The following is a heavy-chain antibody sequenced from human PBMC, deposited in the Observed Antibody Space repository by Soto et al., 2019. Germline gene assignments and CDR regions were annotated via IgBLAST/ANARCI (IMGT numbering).Heavy chain of an antibody. D-gene: IGHD5-12*01. V-gene: IGHV3-23*01. CDR1: GFTFSTYA. J-gene: IGHJ4*02. CDR2: LSGSGGTT. CDR3: ARDGEMATITYYFDY. Sequence: PGGSLRLSCSTSGFTFSTYAMNWVRQAPGKGLEWVSALSGSGGTTYYADSVRGRFTISRDNSKNTLYLQMNSLRAEDTAVYYCARDGEMATITYYFDYWGQGTLVTVSS.